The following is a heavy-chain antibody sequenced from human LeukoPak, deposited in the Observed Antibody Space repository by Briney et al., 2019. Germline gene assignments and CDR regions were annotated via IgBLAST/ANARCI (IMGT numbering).Heavy chain of an antibody. J-gene: IGHJ4*02. CDR1: GYTFTSYA. Sequence: ASVKVSCKASGYTFTSYAMHWVRQAPGQRLEWMGWINAGNGNTKYSQKFQGRVTITRDTSASTAYMELSSLRSEDTAVYYCGREGLVGYFDYWGQGTLVTVSS. D-gene: IGHD3/OR15-3a*01. CDR2: INAGNGNT. CDR3: GREGLVGYFDY. V-gene: IGHV1-3*01.